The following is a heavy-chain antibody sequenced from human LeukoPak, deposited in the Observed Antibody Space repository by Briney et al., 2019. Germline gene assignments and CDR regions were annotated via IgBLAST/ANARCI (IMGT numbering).Heavy chain of an antibody. CDR2: ISPIFETA. Sequence: ASVKVSCKASGGTVSRYPISWVRQAPGQGLEWMGGISPIFETANYAQKFQGRVTITADKSTSTAYMELSSLRSEDTAVYYCARDQRYSSYTDSFDIWGQGTMLTVSS. V-gene: IGHV1-69*06. CDR1: GGTVSRYP. CDR3: ARDQRYSSYTDSFDI. J-gene: IGHJ3*02. D-gene: IGHD2-2*02.